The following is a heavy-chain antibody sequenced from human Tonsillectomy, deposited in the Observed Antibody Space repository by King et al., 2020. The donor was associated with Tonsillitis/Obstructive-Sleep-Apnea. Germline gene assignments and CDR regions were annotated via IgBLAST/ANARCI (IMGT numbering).Heavy chain of an antibody. CDR3: ARVGERGEGVPAATYFDY. CDR1: GGSFSGYY. J-gene: IGHJ4*02. D-gene: IGHD2-2*01. Sequence: VQLQQWGAGLLKPSETLSLTCAVYGGSFSGYYWSWIRQPPGKGLEWIGEINHSGSTNYNPSLKSRVTISVDTSNNQFSLKLSSVTAADTAVYYCARVGERGEGVPAATYFDYWGQGNLVTVSS. CDR2: INHSGST. V-gene: IGHV4-34*01.